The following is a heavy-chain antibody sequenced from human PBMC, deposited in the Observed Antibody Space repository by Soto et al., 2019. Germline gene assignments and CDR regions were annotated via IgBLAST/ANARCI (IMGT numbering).Heavy chain of an antibody. Sequence: VASVKVSCKASGYTFTGYYMHWVRQAPGQGLEWMGWINPNSGGTNYAQKFQGWVTMTRDTSISTAYMELSRLRSDDTAVYYCAREPYYYDSSGRPTPYYYGMDVWGQGTTVTVSS. J-gene: IGHJ6*02. CDR1: GYTFTGYY. CDR3: AREPYYYDSSGRPTPYYYGMDV. V-gene: IGHV1-2*04. CDR2: INPNSGGT. D-gene: IGHD3-22*01.